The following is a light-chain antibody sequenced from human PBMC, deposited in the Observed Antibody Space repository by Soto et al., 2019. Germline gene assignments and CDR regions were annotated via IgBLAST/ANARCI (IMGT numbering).Light chain of an antibody. J-gene: IGKJ1*01. CDR3: QQYNNYWT. V-gene: IGKV1-5*03. Sequence: DIQMTQSPSTLSASVGDRVTITCRASQSISYWLAWYQQKPGKAPNLLIYKASSLEGGVPSRFSGSGSGTESTLSISSLQPDDFATYYCQQYNNYWTFGQGTKVVIK. CDR2: KAS. CDR1: QSISYW.